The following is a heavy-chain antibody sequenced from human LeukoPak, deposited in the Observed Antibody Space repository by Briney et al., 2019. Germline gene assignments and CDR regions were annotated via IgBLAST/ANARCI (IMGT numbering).Heavy chain of an antibody. J-gene: IGHJ4*02. V-gene: IGHV4-4*02. CDR3: ARNRGTTYYYDSSGYADY. D-gene: IGHD3-22*01. Sequence: SETLSLTCAVSGGSITSSDWWSWVRQPPGKGLEWIGEIFHSGGTNYNPSLKSRVTISVDKSKNQFSLKLSSVTAADTAVYYCARNRGTTYYYDSSGYADYWGQGTLVTVSS. CDR1: GGSITSSDW. CDR2: IFHSGGT.